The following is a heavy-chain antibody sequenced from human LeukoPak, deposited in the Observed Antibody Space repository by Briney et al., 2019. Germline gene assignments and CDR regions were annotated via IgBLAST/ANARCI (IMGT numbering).Heavy chain of an antibody. CDR2: INPGDSDT. Sequence: GESLKISCKVSGYSFTSYWIGWVRQMPGKGLEWMGIINPGDSDTTYSPSFQGQVTISADKSISTAYLQWTSLKASDTAMYYRARQYLSGYTDYWGQGTLVTVSS. D-gene: IGHD5-12*01. CDR3: ARQYLSGYTDY. V-gene: IGHV5-51*01. J-gene: IGHJ4*02. CDR1: GYSFTSYW.